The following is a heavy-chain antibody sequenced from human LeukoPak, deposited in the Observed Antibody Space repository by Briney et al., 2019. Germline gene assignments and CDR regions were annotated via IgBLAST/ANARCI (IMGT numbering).Heavy chain of an antibody. CDR1: GGTFITYA. D-gene: IGHD4-23*01. V-gene: IGHV1-69*10. Sequence: SVTVSSTASGGTFITYAISWVRQAPGQGLEWVGGIIPILVIANYSQKFQGRVTITADESTSTDYRELSSLRSEDTAVYYCARAPLTGTTPGDYGGKSEQSSYYWGQGTLVTVSS. CDR2: IIPILVIA. J-gene: IGHJ4*02. CDR3: ARAPLTGTTPGDYGGKSEQSSYY.